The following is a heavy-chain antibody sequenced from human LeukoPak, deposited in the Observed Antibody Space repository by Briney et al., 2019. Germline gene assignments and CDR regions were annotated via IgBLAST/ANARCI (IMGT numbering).Heavy chain of an antibody. D-gene: IGHD3-10*01. CDR2: IIPILGIA. J-gene: IGHJ6*02. CDR1: GGTFSSYA. Sequence: SVKVSCKASGGTFSSYAISWVRQAPGQGLEWMGRIIPILGIANYAQKFQGRVTITADKSTSTAYMELSSLRSEDTAVYYCAREQGYGSGRPSGPTRTGNNNDYYYYGMDVWGQGTTVTVSS. V-gene: IGHV1-69*04. CDR3: AREQGYGSGRPSGPTRTGNNNDYYYYGMDV.